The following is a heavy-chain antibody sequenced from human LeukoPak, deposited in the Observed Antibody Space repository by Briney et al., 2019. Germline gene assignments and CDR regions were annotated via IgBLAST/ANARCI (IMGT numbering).Heavy chain of an antibody. J-gene: IGHJ3*02. D-gene: IGHD3-9*01. CDR2: IYYSGST. Sequence: PSETLSLTCTVSGGSISSGGYYWSWIRQHPGRGLEWVGYIYYSGSTYYNPSLKSRVTISVDTSKNQFSLKLSSVTAADTAVYYCARERRYFDWQGGAFDIWGQGTMVTVSS. CDR1: GGSISSGGYY. V-gene: IGHV4-31*03. CDR3: ARERRYFDWQGGAFDI.